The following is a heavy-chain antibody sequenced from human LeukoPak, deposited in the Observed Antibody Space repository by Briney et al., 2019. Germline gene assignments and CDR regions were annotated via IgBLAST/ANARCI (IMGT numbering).Heavy chain of an antibody. CDR3: AKDTYYYGSGYFDY. D-gene: IGHD3-10*01. V-gene: IGHV3-23*01. J-gene: IGHJ4*02. CDR1: GFTFSSHG. CDR2: ITGSGGNR. Sequence: PGGSLRLSCAASGFTFSSHGMNWVRQAPGKGLEWVSGITGSGGNRYYADSVKGRFTISRDNSKNTLYLQMNSLRAEDTAVYYCAKDTYYYGSGYFDYWGQGTLVTVSS.